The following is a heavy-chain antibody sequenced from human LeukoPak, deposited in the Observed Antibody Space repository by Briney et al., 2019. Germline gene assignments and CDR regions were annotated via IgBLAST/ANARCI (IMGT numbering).Heavy chain of an antibody. D-gene: IGHD2-15*01. CDR3: ASGCSGGSCFRGSWFDP. CDR2: IYHTGST. Sequence: SETLSLTCAVSGYSISSGYYRGWFRQPPGEGLEWIGSIYHTGSTYYNPSLKNRVTISIDTSKNHFSLKLSSVTAADTAVYYCASGCSGGSCFRGSWFDPWGQGTLVTVSS. V-gene: IGHV4-38-2*01. J-gene: IGHJ5*02. CDR1: GYSISSGYY.